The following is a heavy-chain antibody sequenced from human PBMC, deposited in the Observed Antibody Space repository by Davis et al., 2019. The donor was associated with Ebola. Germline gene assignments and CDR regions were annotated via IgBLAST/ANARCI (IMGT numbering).Heavy chain of an antibody. CDR1: RYTFSDYA. D-gene: IGHD4-17*01. V-gene: IGHV1-18*01. Sequence: AASVNVSCKTSRYTFSDYAISWVRQAPGQGLEWIGRINVYNGHTNYAQNFQGRVTVSTDTSTSIAYMELRSLRSDDTALYYCARDATTVTTIWFDPWGQGTLVTVSS. CDR2: INVYNGHT. CDR3: ARDATTVTTIWFDP. J-gene: IGHJ5*02.